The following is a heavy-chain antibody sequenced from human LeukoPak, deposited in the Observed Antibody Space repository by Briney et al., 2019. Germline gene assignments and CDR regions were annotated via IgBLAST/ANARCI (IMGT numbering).Heavy chain of an antibody. Sequence: SETLSLTCTVYGGSFSGNYWSWIRQPPGKGLEWIGEINRGGSTNYNPSLKSRFSISVDTSKNQLFLKLSSVTAADTAVYYCARNYGSGSYYRYWGQGALVTVSS. CDR2: INRGGST. CDR3: ARNYGSGSYYRY. J-gene: IGHJ4*02. D-gene: IGHD3-10*01. V-gene: IGHV4-34*01. CDR1: GGSFSGNY.